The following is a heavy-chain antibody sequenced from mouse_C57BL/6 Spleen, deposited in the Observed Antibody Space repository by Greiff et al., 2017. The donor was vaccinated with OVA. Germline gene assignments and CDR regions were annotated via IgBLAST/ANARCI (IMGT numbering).Heavy chain of an antibody. CDR3: ARDLECFVV. CDR2: ISDGGSYT. V-gene: IGHV5-4*01. Sequence: EVHLVESGGGLVKPGGSLKLSCAASGFTFSSYAMSWVRQTPEKRLEWVATISDGGSYTYYPDNVKGRFTISRDNAKNNLYLQMSHLKSEDTAMYYCARDLECFVVWGTGTTVTVSS. J-gene: IGHJ1*03. CDR1: GFTFSSYA.